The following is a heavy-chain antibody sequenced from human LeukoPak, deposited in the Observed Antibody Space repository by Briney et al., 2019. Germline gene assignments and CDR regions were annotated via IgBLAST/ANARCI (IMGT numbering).Heavy chain of an antibody. V-gene: IGHV1-69*05. CDR3: AREDVWSSGYPFDY. CDR2: IVPIFGTA. D-gene: IGHD3-22*01. CDR1: GGTFSSYA. Sequence: SVKVSCKASGGTFSSYAISWVRQAPGQGLEWMGRIVPIFGTANYAQKFQGRVTITTDESTSTAYMELSSLRSEDTAVYYCAREDVWSSGYPFDYWGQGTLVTVSS. J-gene: IGHJ4*02.